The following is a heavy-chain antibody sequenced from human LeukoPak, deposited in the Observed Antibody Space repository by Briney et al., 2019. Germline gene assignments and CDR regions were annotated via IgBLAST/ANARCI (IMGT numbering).Heavy chain of an antibody. CDR2: INHSGST. Sequence: SETLSLTCAVYGGSFSGYYWSWIRQPPGKGLEWIGEINHSGSTNYNPSLKSRVTISVDTSKNQFSLKLSSVTAADTAVYYCARGRLKYDGYNRNDPFHYWGQGTLVTVSS. CDR3: ARGRLKYDGYNRNDPFHY. J-gene: IGHJ4*02. CDR1: GGSFSGYY. V-gene: IGHV4-34*01. D-gene: IGHD1-1*01.